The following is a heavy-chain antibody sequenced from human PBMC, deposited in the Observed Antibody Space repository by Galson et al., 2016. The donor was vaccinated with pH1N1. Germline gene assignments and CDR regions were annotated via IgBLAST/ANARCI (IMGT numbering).Heavy chain of an antibody. CDR1: GYRFSNSW. CDR2: VNPGGSTI. J-gene: IGHJ3*02. Sequence: QSGAEVKKPGESLKISCEGSGYRFSNSWIAWVRRVPGKGLEWVGVVNPGGSTIRYSPSFQGQVTISSDKSISTAYLQWISLRASDTATYYCARQYDFGDYRGNAFDIWGQGTVVLVSS. CDR3: ARQYDFGDYRGNAFDI. V-gene: IGHV5-51*01. D-gene: IGHD4-17*01.